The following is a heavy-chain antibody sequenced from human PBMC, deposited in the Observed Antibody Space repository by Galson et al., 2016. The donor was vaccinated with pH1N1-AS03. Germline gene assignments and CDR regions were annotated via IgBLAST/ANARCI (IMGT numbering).Heavy chain of an antibody. CDR3: AARSRDGFNKSLGS. CDR1: GGFFGSHS. D-gene: IGHD5-24*01. J-gene: IGHJ5*02. V-gene: IGHV4-4*09. CDR2: IYSSGSA. Sequence: ETLSLTCTVSGGFFGSHSWSWVRQSPGKGLECIGYIYSSGSAIYNPSFRSRVTISIDTSRNQFSLRVNSVTAADTAVYYCAARSRDGFNKSLGSWGQGTLVTVSS.